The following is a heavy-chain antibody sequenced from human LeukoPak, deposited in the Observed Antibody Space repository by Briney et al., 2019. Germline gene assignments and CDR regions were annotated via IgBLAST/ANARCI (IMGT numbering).Heavy chain of an antibody. V-gene: IGHV3-33*06. CDR3: AKDNPSTGTFDY. D-gene: IGHD1-1*01. CDR1: GFTFSSYG. Sequence: PGGSLRLSCAASGFTFSSYGMHWVRQAPGKGLEWVAVIWYDGSNKYYADSVKGRFTISRDNSMNTLYLQMNSLRAEDTAVYYCAKDNPSTGTFDYWGQGTLVTVSS. CDR2: IWYDGSNK. J-gene: IGHJ4*02.